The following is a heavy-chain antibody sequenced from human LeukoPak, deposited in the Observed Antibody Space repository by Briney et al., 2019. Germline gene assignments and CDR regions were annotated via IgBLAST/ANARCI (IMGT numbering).Heavy chain of an antibody. Sequence: AQSLRLCCEASPFTFNRLAMGWVRQAPGTGLEWVSTLSGSGTATYYADSVKGRFTTSRDNSKDTLYLQMDNLRADDTAVYYCAKHLGSHSFLFYYMDVWGTGTSVIVSS. D-gene: IGHD2-21*01. CDR1: PFTFNRLA. J-gene: IGHJ6*03. CDR3: AKHLGSHSFLFYYMDV. CDR2: LSGSGTAT. V-gene: IGHV3-23*01.